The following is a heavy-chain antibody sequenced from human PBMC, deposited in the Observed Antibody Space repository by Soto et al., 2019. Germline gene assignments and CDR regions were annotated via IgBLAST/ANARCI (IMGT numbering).Heavy chain of an antibody. J-gene: IGHJ6*02. D-gene: IGHD2-2*01. V-gene: IGHV1-18*01. CDR2: ISAYNGNT. CDR3: ARDLVPAAGQYYYYGMDV. Sequence: VKVSCKASGYTFTSYGISWVRQAPGQGLEWMGWISAYNGNTNYAQKLQGRVTMTTDTSTSTAYMELRSLRSDDTAVYYCARDLVPAAGQYYYYGMDVWGQGTTVTVSS. CDR1: GYTFTSYG.